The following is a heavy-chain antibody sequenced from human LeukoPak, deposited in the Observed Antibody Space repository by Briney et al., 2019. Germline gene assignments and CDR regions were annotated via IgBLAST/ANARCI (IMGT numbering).Heavy chain of an antibody. J-gene: IGHJ4*02. CDR1: GFIFSSYA. CDR2: ISGSGTNT. Sequence: LPGGSLRLSCAASGFIFSSYAMSWVRQAPGKGLEWISDISGSGTNTCYADSVKGRFTISRDYSSNTLYLQMNSLRAEDTALYYCAASAYYVAAADAYWGQGTLVTVSS. CDR3: AASAYYVAAADAY. D-gene: IGHD3-22*01. V-gene: IGHV3-23*01.